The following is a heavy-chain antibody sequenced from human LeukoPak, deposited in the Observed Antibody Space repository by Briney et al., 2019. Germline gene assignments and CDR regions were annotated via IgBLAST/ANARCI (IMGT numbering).Heavy chain of an antibody. Sequence: GASVKVSCKASGYTFTSYGISWVRQAPGQGLEWMGWMNPNSGNTGYAQKFQGRVTMTRNTSISTAYMELSSLRSEDTAVYYCARGRGYCSGGSCYSTYYYSMDVWGQGTTVTVSS. CDR2: MNPNSGNT. CDR1: GYTFTSYG. CDR3: ARGRGYCSGGSCYSTYYYSMDV. V-gene: IGHV1-8*02. J-gene: IGHJ6*02. D-gene: IGHD2-15*01.